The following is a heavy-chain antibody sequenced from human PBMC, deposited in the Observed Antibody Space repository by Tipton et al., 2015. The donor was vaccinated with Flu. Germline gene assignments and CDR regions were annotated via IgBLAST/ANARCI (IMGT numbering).Heavy chain of an antibody. J-gene: IGHJ5*01. D-gene: IGHD4-11*01. CDR3: ARRDYSNYVSEPHNWFDS. V-gene: IGHV4-38-2*01. CDR2: VHRSGNG. CDR1: GDSIGSPYF. Sequence: TLSLTCSVSGDSIGSPYFWGWIRKPPGGGLEWIGNVHRSGNGDYKPSLRSRVSISVDTSKNQFSLELTSVTAADTAVYYCARRDYSNYVSEPHNWFDSWGQGILVTVSS.